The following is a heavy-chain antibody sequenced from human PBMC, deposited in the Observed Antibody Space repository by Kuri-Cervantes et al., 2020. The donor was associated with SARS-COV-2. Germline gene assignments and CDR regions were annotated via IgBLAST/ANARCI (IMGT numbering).Heavy chain of an antibody. CDR3: ARDEVLRYFDWTYYYYGMDV. Sequence: GGSLRLSCAASRFTFSSHIMNWVRQAPGRGLEWVSSISSSGRYIYYADSVKGRFTISRDNAKNSLYLQMNSLRAEDTAVYYCARDEVLRYFDWTYYYYGMDVWGQGTTVTVSS. V-gene: IGHV3-21*01. CDR1: RFTFSSHI. CDR2: ISSSGRYI. J-gene: IGHJ6*02. D-gene: IGHD3-9*01.